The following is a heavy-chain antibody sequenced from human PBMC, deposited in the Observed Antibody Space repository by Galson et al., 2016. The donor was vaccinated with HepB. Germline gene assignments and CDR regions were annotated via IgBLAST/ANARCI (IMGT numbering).Heavy chain of an antibody. V-gene: IGHV3-23*01. J-gene: IGHJ3*01. D-gene: IGHD3-22*01. CDR3: AKMSGSSGYYSDAFDV. CDR2: ISGSGLFT. Sequence: SLRLSCAASGFNFNSYVMSWVRQAPGRGLEWVSGISGSGLFTYYADSVKGRFTISTDNSKNMMYLQMNSLRAEDTAVYYCAKMSGSSGYYSDAFDVWGQGTMVTVSS. CDR1: GFNFNSYV.